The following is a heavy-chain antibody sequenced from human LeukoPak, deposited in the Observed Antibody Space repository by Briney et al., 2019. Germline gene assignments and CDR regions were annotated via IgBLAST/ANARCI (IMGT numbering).Heavy chain of an antibody. CDR3: AREPDYGGNSHFDY. J-gene: IGHJ4*02. CDR1: GFTFSSYS. V-gene: IGHV3-48*04. D-gene: IGHD4-23*01. Sequence: GGSLGLSCAASGFTFSSYSMNWVRQAPGKGLEWVSYISSSSSTIYYADSVKGRFTISRDNAKNSLYLQMNSLRAEDTAVYYCAREPDYGGNSHFDYWGQGTLVTVSS. CDR2: ISSSSSTI.